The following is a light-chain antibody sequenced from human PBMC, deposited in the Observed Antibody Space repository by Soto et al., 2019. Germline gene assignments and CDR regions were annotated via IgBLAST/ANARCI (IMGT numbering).Light chain of an antibody. CDR2: SAS. J-gene: IGKJ4*02. Sequence: DIQLTQSPSFLSSSVGDTVTITCRASQGMSTYLAWYQQKPGKVPKLLIRSASTLQSGVPPRFSGGGSGTEFTLTISTLQPDDFGIYYCHQLNGYQLAFGGGTNVEIK. CDR1: QGMSTY. CDR3: HQLNGYQLA. V-gene: IGKV1-9*01.